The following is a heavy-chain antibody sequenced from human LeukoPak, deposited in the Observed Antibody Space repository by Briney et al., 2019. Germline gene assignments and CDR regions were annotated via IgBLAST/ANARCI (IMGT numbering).Heavy chain of an antibody. J-gene: IGHJ4*02. CDR2: ISYDGSNK. Sequence: GGSLRLSCAASGFTFSSYAMHWVRQAPGKGLEWVAVISYDGSNKYYADSVKGRFTISRDNSKNTLYLQMNSLRAEDTAVYYCANSPDTPTVTTTPENWGQGTLVTVSS. V-gene: IGHV3-30-3*01. D-gene: IGHD4-17*01. CDR3: ANSPDTPTVTTTPEN. CDR1: GFTFSSYA.